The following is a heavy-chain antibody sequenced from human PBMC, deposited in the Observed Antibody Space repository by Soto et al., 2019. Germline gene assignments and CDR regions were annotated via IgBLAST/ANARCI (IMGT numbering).Heavy chain of an antibody. D-gene: IGHD6-19*01. CDR1: GFTFSSYA. Sequence: SVGSLRLSCAPSGFTFSSYAMSWVRQAPGKGLEWVSTISGSGGSTYYADSVKGRFTISRDNSKNTSYLQMNSLRAEDTAVYYCAKDEQWLPIGGAFDIWGQGTMVT. V-gene: IGHV3-23*01. CDR3: AKDEQWLPIGGAFDI. J-gene: IGHJ3*02. CDR2: ISGSGGST.